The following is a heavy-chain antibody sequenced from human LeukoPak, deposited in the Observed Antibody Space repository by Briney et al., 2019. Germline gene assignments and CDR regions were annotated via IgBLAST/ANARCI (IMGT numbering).Heavy chain of an antibody. Sequence: GRSLRLSCAASGFTFSSYGMHWVRQAPGKGLEWVAFIWYDGSNKYYADSVKGRFTISRDNAKNSLYLQMNSLRAEDTAVYYCARDPPSSSYWGQGTLVTVSS. CDR1: GFTFSSYG. CDR3: ARDPPSSSY. V-gene: IGHV3-33*01. CDR2: IWYDGSNK. J-gene: IGHJ4*02. D-gene: IGHD6-6*01.